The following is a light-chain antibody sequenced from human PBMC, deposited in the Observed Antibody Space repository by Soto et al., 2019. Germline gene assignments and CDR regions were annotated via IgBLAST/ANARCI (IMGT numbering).Light chain of an antibody. CDR3: PQYNNWPPT. V-gene: IGKV3-15*01. Sequence: VVTHSAGTLSLSTGDRATLSCRASQSVGSNLAWYQQKPGQAPRLLIYGASTRATGIPARFSGSGSGTEFTLTISSLQSEDFAVYYCPQYNNWPPTFGQGT. CDR1: QSVGSN. J-gene: IGKJ1*01. CDR2: GAS.